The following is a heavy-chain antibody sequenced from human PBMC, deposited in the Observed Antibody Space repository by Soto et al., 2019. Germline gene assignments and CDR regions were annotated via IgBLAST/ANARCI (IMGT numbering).Heavy chain of an antibody. CDR1: GGSISSYY. J-gene: IGHJ4*02. CDR2: IYSSGST. Sequence: SETLSLTCTVSGGSISSYYWSWIRQPPGKGLEWIGYIYSSGSTNYNPSLKSRVTISVDTSKNQFSLKLSSVTAADTAVYYCARLKRREYFDYWGQGTLVTVSS. V-gene: IGHV4-59*01. CDR3: ARLKRREYFDY.